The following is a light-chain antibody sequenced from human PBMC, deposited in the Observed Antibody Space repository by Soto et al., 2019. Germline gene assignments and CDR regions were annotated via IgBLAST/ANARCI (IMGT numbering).Light chain of an antibody. V-gene: IGKV1-13*02. CDR1: QGVTSA. CDR2: DAS. J-gene: IGKJ2*01. CDR3: QQFHSYPYT. Sequence: AIPLTQSPSSLSASVGDRVTITCRASQGVTSALAWYQQTPGKAPKLLIYDASSLQSGVPSRFSGSGSGTDFTLTISSLQPGDFATYYCQQFHSYPYTFGQGTKVEIK.